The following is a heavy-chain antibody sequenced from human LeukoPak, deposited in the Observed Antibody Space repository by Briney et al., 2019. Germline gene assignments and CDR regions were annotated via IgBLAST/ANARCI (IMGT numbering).Heavy chain of an antibody. CDR3: ARGVSRRTDYYDSSGYYPDY. CDR2: INHSGST. D-gene: IGHD3-22*01. J-gene: IGHJ4*02. CDR1: GGSFSGYY. V-gene: IGHV4-34*01. Sequence: SETLSLTCAVYGGSFSGYYWGWIRQPPGKGLEWIGEINHSGSTNYNPSLKSRVTISVDTSKNQFSLKLSSVTAADTAVYYCARGVSRRTDYYDSSGYYPDYWGQGTLVTVSS.